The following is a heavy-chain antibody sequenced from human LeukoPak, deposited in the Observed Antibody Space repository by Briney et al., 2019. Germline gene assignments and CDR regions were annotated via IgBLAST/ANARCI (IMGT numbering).Heavy chain of an antibody. CDR1: GGSFSGYH. J-gene: IGHJ5*02. D-gene: IGHD6-6*01. V-gene: IGHV4-34*01. Sequence: SETLSLTCAVYGGSFSGYHWSWIRQPPGKGLEWIGEINHSGSTNYNPSLKSRVTISVDTSKNQFSLKLSSVTAADTAVYYCAQLEYSSSTPWGQGTLVTVSS. CDR3: AQLEYSSSTP. CDR2: INHSGST.